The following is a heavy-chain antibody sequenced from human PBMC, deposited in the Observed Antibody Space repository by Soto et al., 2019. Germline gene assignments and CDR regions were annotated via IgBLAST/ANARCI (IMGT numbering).Heavy chain of an antibody. CDR3: ASSYGSGYRAFDY. Sequence: QVQLVQSGAEVKRPGSSVKVSCKASGATFNFYSINWVRQAPGVGLEWVGRVNPILSMSNYAQRFQGRVTMTADKSTSTADMELRSLRSEDTAIYYCASSYGSGYRAFDYWGQGALVTVSS. CDR1: GATFNFYS. D-gene: IGHD3-10*01. V-gene: IGHV1-69*02. J-gene: IGHJ4*02. CDR2: VNPILSMS.